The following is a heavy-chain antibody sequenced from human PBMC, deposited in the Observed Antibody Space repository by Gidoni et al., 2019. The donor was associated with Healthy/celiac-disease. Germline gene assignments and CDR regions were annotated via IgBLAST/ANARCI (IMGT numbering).Heavy chain of an antibody. CDR3: ARLGVVVASNWFDP. CDR1: GGSISSSSYY. V-gene: IGHV4-39*01. Sequence: QLQLQESGPGLVKPSETLSLTCTVSGGSISSSSYYWGWIRQPPGKGLEWIGSIYYSGSTYYNPSRKSRVTISVDTSKNQFSLKLSSVTAADTAVYYCARLGVVVASNWFDPWGQGTLVTVSS. CDR2: IYYSGST. D-gene: IGHD2-15*01. J-gene: IGHJ5*02.